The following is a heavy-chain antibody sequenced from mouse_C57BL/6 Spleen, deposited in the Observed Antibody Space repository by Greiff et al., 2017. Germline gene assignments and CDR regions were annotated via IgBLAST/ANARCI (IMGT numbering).Heavy chain of an antibody. CDR3: AGSSGPYYYAMDY. V-gene: IGHV1-26*01. Sequence: VQLQQSGPELVKPGASVKISCKASGYTFTDYYMNWVKQSHGKSLEWIGDINPNTGGTSYNQKFKGKATLTVDKSSSTAYMELRSLTSEDSSVYYCAGSSGPYYYAMDYWGQGTSVTVSS. CDR2: INPNTGGT. J-gene: IGHJ4*01. D-gene: IGHD3-2*02. CDR1: GYTFTDYY.